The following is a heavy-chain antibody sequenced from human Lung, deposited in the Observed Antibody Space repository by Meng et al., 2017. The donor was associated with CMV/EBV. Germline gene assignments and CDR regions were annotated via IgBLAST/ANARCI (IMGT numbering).Heavy chain of an antibody. CDR2: VYYRGGT. CDR3: ARHYQGYSYGEGWLDP. CDR1: GGSMSSSSYY. V-gene: IGHV4-39*01. J-gene: IGHJ5*02. D-gene: IGHD5-18*01. Sequence: SXTXSLXCTVSGGSMSSSSYYRAWIRQPPGRGLEWIGSVYYRGGTYYSPSLKSRVTISVDTSKRQFSLRLSSVTAADTAVYYCARHYQGYSYGEGWLDPWGQAXLVTVSS.